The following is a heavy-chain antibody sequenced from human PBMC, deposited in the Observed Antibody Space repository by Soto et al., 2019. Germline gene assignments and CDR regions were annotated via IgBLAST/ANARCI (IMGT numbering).Heavy chain of an antibody. CDR2: INHSGST. D-gene: IGHD3-22*01. CDR1: GGSFSGYY. CDR3: ARASRFYDSSGYYLGYFQH. V-gene: IGHV4-34*01. J-gene: IGHJ1*01. Sequence: SETLSLTCAVYGGSFSGYYWSWIRQPPGKGLEWIGEINHSGSTNYNPSLKSRVTISVDTSKNQFSLKLSSVTAADTAVYYCARASRFYDSSGYYLGYFQHWGQRTLVTVSS.